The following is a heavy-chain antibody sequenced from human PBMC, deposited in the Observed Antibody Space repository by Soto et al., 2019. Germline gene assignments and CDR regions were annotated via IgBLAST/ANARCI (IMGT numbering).Heavy chain of an antibody. Sequence: GESLKISCAASGFTFSNAWMSWVRQAPGKGLEWVGRIKSKTDGGTTDYAAPVKGRFTISRDDSKNTLYLQMNSLKTEDTAVYYCTARRTDYYGSGSYSWGAFDIWGQGTMVTVSS. CDR1: GFTFSNAW. V-gene: IGHV3-15*01. J-gene: IGHJ3*02. CDR2: IKSKTDGGTT. D-gene: IGHD3-10*01. CDR3: TARRTDYYGSGSYSWGAFDI.